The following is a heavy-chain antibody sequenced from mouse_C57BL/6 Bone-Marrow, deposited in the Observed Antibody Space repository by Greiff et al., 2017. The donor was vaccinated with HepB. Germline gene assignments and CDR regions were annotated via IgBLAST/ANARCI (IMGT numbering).Heavy chain of an antibody. J-gene: IGHJ3*01. CDR3: VRDEATGFAY. Sequence: VQLVESGGGLVQPKGSLKLSCAASGFTFNTYAMHWVRQAPGKGLEWVARIRRKSSKYATYYADSVKDRFTISRDDSQSMLYLQMNNLKTENTAMYYCVRDEATGFAYWGQGTLVTVSA. CDR2: IRRKSSKYAT. V-gene: IGHV10-3*01. CDR1: GFTFNTYA.